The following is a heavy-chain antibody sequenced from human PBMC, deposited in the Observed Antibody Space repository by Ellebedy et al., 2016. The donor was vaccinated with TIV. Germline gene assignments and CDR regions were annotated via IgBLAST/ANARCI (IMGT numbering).Heavy chain of an antibody. CDR3: ASLYRGIAVAGTSWWFDP. Sequence: SETLSLTXTVSGGSVSSGSYYWSWIRQPPGKGLEWIGYIYYSGSTNYNPSLKSRVTISVDTSKNQFSLKLSSVTAADTAVYYCASLYRGIAVAGTSWWFDPWGQGTLVTVSS. V-gene: IGHV4-61*01. CDR1: GGSVSSGSYY. D-gene: IGHD6-19*01. J-gene: IGHJ5*02. CDR2: IYYSGST.